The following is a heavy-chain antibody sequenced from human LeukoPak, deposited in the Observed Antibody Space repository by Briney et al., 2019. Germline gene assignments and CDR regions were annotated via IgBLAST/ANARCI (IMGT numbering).Heavy chain of an antibody. CDR3: ARGGVGATMGYYYYYMDV. CDR1: GYTFTGYY. Sequence: ASVKVSCKASGYTFTGYYMHWVRQAPGQGLEWMGWINPNSGGTNYAQKFQGRVTMTRDTSISTAYMELSRLRSDDTAVYYCARGGVGATMGYYYYYMDVWGKGTTVTVSS. D-gene: IGHD1-26*01. J-gene: IGHJ6*03. V-gene: IGHV1-2*02. CDR2: INPNSGGT.